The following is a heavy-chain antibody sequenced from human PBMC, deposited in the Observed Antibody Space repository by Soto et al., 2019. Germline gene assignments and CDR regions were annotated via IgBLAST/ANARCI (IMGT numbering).Heavy chain of an antibody. Sequence: TLSLTCTFSVESISTYYCTWIRRPAGKGLEWIGRIDASGNTNYNPSLKSRVTMSADTSKKQFSLKLTSVTAADTAVYYCARYSNNWFQTEGMDVWGQGTTVTVSS. V-gene: IGHV4-4*07. J-gene: IGHJ6*02. CDR3: ARYSNNWFQTEGMDV. CDR1: VESISTYY. CDR2: IDASGNT. D-gene: IGHD1-20*01.